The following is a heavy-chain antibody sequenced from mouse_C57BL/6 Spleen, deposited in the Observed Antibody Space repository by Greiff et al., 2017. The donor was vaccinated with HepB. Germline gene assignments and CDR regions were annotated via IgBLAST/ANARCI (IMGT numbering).Heavy chain of an antibody. CDR2: IYPGDGDT. J-gene: IGHJ3*01. CDR3: ARGDYGYPAWFAY. V-gene: IGHV1-82*01. Sequence: QVQLQQSGPELVKPGASVKISCKASGYAFSSSWMNWVKQRPGKGLEWIGRIYPGDGDTNYNGKFKGKDTLTADKSSSTAYMKISMLTSEDSAVDFCARGDYGYPAWFAYWGQGTLVTVSA. CDR1: GYAFSSSW. D-gene: IGHD2-2*01.